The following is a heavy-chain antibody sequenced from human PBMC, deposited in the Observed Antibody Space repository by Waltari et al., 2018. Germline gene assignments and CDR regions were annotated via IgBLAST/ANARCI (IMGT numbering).Heavy chain of an antibody. Sequence: EVQLVESGGGLVQPGGSLRLSCEASGFIFSAHWWAWVRRAPGTGLEWVAGVKQGGCEQYYVDAVKGRFTISRDNAKNSLYLQMNGLRAEDTAVYYCARSAFWTFDYWGQGTLVTVSS. V-gene: IGHV3-7*01. CDR3: ARSAFWTFDY. J-gene: IGHJ4*02. CDR1: GFIFSAHW. CDR2: VKQGGCEQ. D-gene: IGHD3-3*01.